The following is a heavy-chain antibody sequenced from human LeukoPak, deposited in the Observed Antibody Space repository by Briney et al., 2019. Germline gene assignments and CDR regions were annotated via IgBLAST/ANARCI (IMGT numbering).Heavy chain of an antibody. CDR3: GKTTVGYSSGQKPAWPVDY. J-gene: IGHJ4*02. CDR1: GLTFGSHA. D-gene: IGHD5-18*01. CDR2: IFGSGGSP. Sequence: GGSLRLSCEAPGLTFGSHARYWVRQAPGKGLEGVAGIFGSGGSPHYADPVKGRFTISRDNSRNTVYLQINSLRAEDTAVYYCGKTTVGYSSGQKPAWPVDYWGQGTLVTVSS. V-gene: IGHV3-23*01.